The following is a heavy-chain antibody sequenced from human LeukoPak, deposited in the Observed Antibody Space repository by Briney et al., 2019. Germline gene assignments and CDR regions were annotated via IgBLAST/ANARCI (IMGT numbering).Heavy chain of an antibody. D-gene: IGHD3-3*01. CDR1: GFTFNEFA. V-gene: IGHV3-30*04. Sequence: GGSLRLSCVASGFTFNEFALPWVRQAPGKGLDWVAIISYEGSENDYADSVKGRFTISRDNSKNTMYLQMNSLRPDDTAVYYCVRDRHILQFLDVAFDIWGQGTTVTVSS. J-gene: IGHJ3*02. CDR2: ISYEGSEN. CDR3: VRDRHILQFLDVAFDI.